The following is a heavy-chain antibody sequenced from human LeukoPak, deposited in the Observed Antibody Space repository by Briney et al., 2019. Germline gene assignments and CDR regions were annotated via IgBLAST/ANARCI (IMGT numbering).Heavy chain of an antibody. D-gene: IGHD6-19*01. J-gene: IGHJ4*02. Sequence: PGGSLRLSCAASGFTFSNYWMHWVRQAPGKGLVWVSRINTDYSSTSYADSVKGRFAISRDNAENTLFLQMHSLRVEDTAVYYCAGAGSGWDAYFDYWGQGILVIVSS. V-gene: IGHV3-74*01. CDR1: GFTFSNYW. CDR3: AGAGSGWDAYFDY. CDR2: INTDYSST.